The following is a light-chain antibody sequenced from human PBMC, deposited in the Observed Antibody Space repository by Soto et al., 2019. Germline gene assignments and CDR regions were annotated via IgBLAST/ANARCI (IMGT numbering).Light chain of an antibody. CDR2: GGS. J-gene: IGKJ1*01. CDR1: QTMSSNY. Sequence: EIVLTQSPGTLSLSPGEGATLSCRASQTMSSNYLAWYQQKPGQPPRLLIYGGSSRAAGIPDRFSGGGSGTDFTLTISRLEPEDFAVYYCQQYGSSRTFGQGTKVDIK. V-gene: IGKV3-20*01. CDR3: QQYGSSRT.